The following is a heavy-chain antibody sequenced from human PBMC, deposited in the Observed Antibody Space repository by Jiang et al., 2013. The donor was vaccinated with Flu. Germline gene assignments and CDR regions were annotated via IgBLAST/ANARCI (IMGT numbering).Heavy chain of an antibody. D-gene: IGHD6-19*01. Sequence: QLVESGAEVKKPGASVTVSCKASGYTFTNSYMHWVRQAPGQGLEWMGWINPNSGGTNYAQKFQGRVTMTRDTSISTAYMELSRLRSDDTAVYYCARDWRLGSGWRYWGQGTLATVSS. V-gene: IGHV1-2*02. J-gene: IGHJ4*02. CDR1: GYTFTNSY. CDR3: ARDWRLGSGWRY. CDR2: INPNSGGT.